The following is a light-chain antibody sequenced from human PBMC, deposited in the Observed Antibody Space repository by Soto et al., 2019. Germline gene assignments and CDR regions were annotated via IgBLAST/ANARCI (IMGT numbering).Light chain of an antibody. J-gene: IGKJ4*01. Sequence: VSLGERSTINCKFSQSVLYSSNNKNYLAWYQQQPGQPPKLLLYWASTRESGVPDRFSGSGSGTDFTLTISSLQAEDVAVYYCQQYYTTLALTFGGGTKVDI. CDR3: QQYYTTLALT. V-gene: IGKV4-1*01. CDR1: QSVLYSSNNKNY. CDR2: WAS.